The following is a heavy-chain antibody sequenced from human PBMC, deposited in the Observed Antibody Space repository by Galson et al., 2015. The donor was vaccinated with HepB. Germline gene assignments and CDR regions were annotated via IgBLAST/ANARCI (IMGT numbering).Heavy chain of an antibody. Sequence: SLRLSCAASGFTFGNYAMSWFRQAPGTGLEWVSSIFHDGGNTFYADSVKGRFTIYRDNAKNTLFLQMNGLKAEDTAIYYCAKDRWSDGRWSFDYRGQGALVTVSS. J-gene: IGHJ4*02. D-gene: IGHD1-1*01. V-gene: IGHV3-23*01. CDR1: GFTFGNYA. CDR2: IFHDGGNT. CDR3: AKDRWSDGRWSFDY.